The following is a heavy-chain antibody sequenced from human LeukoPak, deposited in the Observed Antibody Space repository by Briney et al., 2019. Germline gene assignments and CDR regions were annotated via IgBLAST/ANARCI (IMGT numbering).Heavy chain of an antibody. CDR3: AKGSAVWGSYRSWPEYFQH. Sequence: GGSLRLYCAASGFTFSSYGMHWVRQAPGKGLEWVAVIWYDGSNKYYADSVKGRFTISRDNSKNTLYLQMNSLRAEDTAVYYCAKGSAVWGSYRSWPEYFQHWGQGTLVTVSS. CDR2: IWYDGSNK. J-gene: IGHJ1*01. V-gene: IGHV3-33*06. D-gene: IGHD3-16*02. CDR1: GFTFSSYG.